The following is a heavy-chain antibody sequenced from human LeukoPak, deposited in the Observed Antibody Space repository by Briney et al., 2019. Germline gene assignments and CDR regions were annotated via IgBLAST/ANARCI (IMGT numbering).Heavy chain of an antibody. CDR3: ASRTPSIAALLGYYYMDV. J-gene: IGHJ6*03. CDR1: GGSINSSSYY. D-gene: IGHD6-6*01. CDR2: IYYTGST. Sequence: PSETLSLTCTVSGGSINSSSYYWGWIRQPPGKGLEWIGSIYYTGSTYYNPSLKSRVTISVDTSKNQFSLKLSSLTAADTAVYYCASRTPSIAALLGYYYMDVWGKGTTVTVSS. V-gene: IGHV4-39*07.